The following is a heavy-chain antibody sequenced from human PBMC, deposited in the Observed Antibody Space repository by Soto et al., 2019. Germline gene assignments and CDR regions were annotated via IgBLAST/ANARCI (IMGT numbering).Heavy chain of an antibody. Sequence: LRLSCAASGFTFSSYAMHWVRQAPGKGLEWVAVISYDGSNKYYADSVKGRFTISRDNSKNTLYLQMNSLRAEDTAVYYCARDYDSSGYTPALFDYWGQGTLVTVSS. J-gene: IGHJ4*02. D-gene: IGHD3-22*01. V-gene: IGHV3-30-3*01. CDR2: ISYDGSNK. CDR3: ARDYDSSGYTPALFDY. CDR1: GFTFSSYA.